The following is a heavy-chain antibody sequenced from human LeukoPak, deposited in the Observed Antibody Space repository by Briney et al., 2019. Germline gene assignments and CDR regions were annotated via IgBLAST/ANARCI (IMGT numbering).Heavy chain of an antibody. CDR3: ARCIAVARLGWFDP. V-gene: IGHV3-66*01. CDR2: IYSGGST. CDR1: GFTVSSNY. J-gene: IGHJ5*02. Sequence: GGSLRLSCAASGFTVSSNYMSWVRQAPGKGLEWVSAIYSGGSTYYADSVKGRFTISRDNSKNTLYLQMNSLRAEDTAVYYCARCIAVARLGWFDPWGQGTLVTVSS. D-gene: IGHD6-19*01.